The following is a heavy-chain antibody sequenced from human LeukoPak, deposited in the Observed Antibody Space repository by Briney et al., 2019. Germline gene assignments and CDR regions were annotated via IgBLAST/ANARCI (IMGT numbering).Heavy chain of an antibody. CDR2: ISAYNGNT. D-gene: IGHD6-19*01. V-gene: IGHV1-18*01. J-gene: IGHJ4*02. Sequence: GSSVNVSFKASGYTFTNYGISWVRQAPGQGGEWMGWISAYNGNTNYAQKLQGRVTMTTDTSTSTAYMELRSLRSDDTAVYYCARAPGYSSEDYFDYWGQGTLVTVSS. CDR3: ARAPGYSSEDYFDY. CDR1: GYTFTNYG.